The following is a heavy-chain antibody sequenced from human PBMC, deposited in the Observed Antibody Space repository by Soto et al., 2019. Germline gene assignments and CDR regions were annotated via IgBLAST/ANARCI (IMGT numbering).Heavy chain of an antibody. CDR1: GGSFSGYY. CDR2: ITQGGSA. Sequence: QVQLQQWGAGLLKPSETLSLSCAVYGGSFSGYYWTWIRQPPGKGLEWIGEITQGGSADYNPSLKSRVTLSVDTSKNQFSLKMSSVTAADTAVYYCARGQFYPSLGYFDSWGQGTLVTVSS. V-gene: IGHV4-34*01. D-gene: IGHD3-16*01. CDR3: ARGQFYPSLGYFDS. J-gene: IGHJ4*02.